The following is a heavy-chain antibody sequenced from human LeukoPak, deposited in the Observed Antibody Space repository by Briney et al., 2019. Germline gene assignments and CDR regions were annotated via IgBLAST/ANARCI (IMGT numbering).Heavy chain of an antibody. CDR1: GYSISSGYY. V-gene: IGHV4-38-2*02. CDR3: ARDRRGSGSYYSDY. CDR2: IYHSGST. D-gene: IGHD3-10*01. J-gene: IGHJ4*02. Sequence: EASETLSLTCTVSGYSISSGYYWGWIRQPPGKGLEWIGSIYHSGSTYYNPSLKSRVTMSVDTSKKQFSLKLSSVTAADTAVYYCARDRRGSGSYYSDYWGQGTLVTVSS.